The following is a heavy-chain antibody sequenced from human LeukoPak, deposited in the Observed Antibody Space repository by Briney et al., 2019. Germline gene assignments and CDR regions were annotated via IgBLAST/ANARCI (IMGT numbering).Heavy chain of an antibody. J-gene: IGHJ6*02. Sequence: GGSLRLSCAASGFTFSNYWMNWVRQAPGKGLVWVSHINSDGSSTTYADSVKGRFTISRDNARNTLYLQMDSLRAEDTAVYYCARDRMVGYYLYGMDVWGQGTTVSVSS. CDR2: INSDGSST. D-gene: IGHD1-26*01. CDR1: GFTFSNYW. CDR3: ARDRMVGYYLYGMDV. V-gene: IGHV3-74*01.